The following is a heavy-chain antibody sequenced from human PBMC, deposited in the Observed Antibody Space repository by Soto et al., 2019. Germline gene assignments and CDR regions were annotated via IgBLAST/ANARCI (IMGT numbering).Heavy chain of an antibody. CDR3: AKQAGYSSDPFDY. J-gene: IGHJ4*02. CDR2: ISGGGGTT. CDR1: GFTFSYYA. Sequence: GGSLRLSCAASGFTFSYYAMSWVRQTPGTGLEWVSGISGGGGTTYYAASVKGRFTISGDNSKNRLYLQINSLRAEDTAVYYCAKQAGYSSDPFDYWGQGTLVTVSS. V-gene: IGHV3-23*01. D-gene: IGHD6-19*01.